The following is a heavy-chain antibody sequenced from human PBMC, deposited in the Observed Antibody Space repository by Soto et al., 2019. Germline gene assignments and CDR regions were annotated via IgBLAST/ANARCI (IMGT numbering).Heavy chain of an antibody. CDR3: ARIVWLAAAGNDY. V-gene: IGHV1-18*01. Sequence: QVXLXQXGXXVXXPXXXVKVSCKASGYTXTSYGISXVRXXXGQGLEWMGWISAYNGNTNYAQKLQGRVTMTTDTSTSTAYMELRSLRSDDTAVYYCARIVWLAAAGNDYWGQGTLVTVSS. J-gene: IGHJ4*02. CDR2: ISAYNGNT. D-gene: IGHD6-13*01. CDR1: GYTXTSYG.